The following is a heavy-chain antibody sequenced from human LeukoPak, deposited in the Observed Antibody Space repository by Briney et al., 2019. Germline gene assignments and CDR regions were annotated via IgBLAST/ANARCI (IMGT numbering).Heavy chain of an antibody. CDR2: ISSSAYST. V-gene: IGHV3-23*01. D-gene: IGHD3-10*01. J-gene: IGHJ4*02. CDR3: AKHFFGSGNPYNVDY. CDR1: GFTFSSYA. Sequence: TGGSLRLSCAASGFTFSSYAMSWVRQAPGKGLEWVSTISSSAYSTYYADSVKGRFTISRDNFKNTLYLQMNSLRADDTAVYYCAKHFFGSGNPYNVDYWGQGTLVTVSS.